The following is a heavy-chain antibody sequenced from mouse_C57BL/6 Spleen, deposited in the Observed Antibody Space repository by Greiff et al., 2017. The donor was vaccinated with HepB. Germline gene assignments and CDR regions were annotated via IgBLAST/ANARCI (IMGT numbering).Heavy chain of an antibody. CDR2: INPYNGGT. Sequence: VQLQQSGPVLVKPGASVKMSCKASGYTFTDHYMNWVKQSHGKSLEWIGVINPYNGGTSYNQKFKGKATLTVDKSSSTAYMELNSLTSEDSAVYYCARGGTTVVDGYFDVWGTGTTVTVSS. CDR1: GYTFTDHY. D-gene: IGHD1-1*01. CDR3: ARGGTTVVDGYFDV. J-gene: IGHJ1*03. V-gene: IGHV1-19*01.